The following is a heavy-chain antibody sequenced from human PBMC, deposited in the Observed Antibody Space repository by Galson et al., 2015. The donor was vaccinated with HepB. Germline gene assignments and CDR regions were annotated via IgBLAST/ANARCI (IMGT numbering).Heavy chain of an antibody. D-gene: IGHD6-19*01. CDR3: ASPGIAVAGTDY. CDR2: INPNSGGT. CDR1: GYTFTGYY. J-gene: IGHJ4*02. Sequence: CKASGYTFTGYYMHWVRQAPGQGLEWMGRINPNSGGTNYAQKFQGRVTMTRDTSISTAYMELSRLRSDDTAVYYCASPGIAVAGTDYWGQGTLVTVSS. V-gene: IGHV1-2*06.